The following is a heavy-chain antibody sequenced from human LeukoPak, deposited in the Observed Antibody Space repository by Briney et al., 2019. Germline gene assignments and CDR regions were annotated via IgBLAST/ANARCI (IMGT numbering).Heavy chain of an antibody. CDR3: ARGGSEQLSPPFDS. Sequence: GASVKVSCKASGYTFTDQYIHWVRQAPGQGLEWMAMINPSGGSTNYAQKFQGRVTMTRDTSTSTAYMELSSLRSGDTAFYYCARGGSEQLSPPFDSWGQGTLVTVSS. CDR1: GYTFTDQY. CDR2: INPSGGST. J-gene: IGHJ4*02. V-gene: IGHV1-46*01. D-gene: IGHD3-10*01.